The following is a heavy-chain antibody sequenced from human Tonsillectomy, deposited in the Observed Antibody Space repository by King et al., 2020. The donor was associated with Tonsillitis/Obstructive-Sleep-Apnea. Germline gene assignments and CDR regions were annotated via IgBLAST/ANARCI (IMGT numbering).Heavy chain of an antibody. J-gene: IGHJ6*03. D-gene: IGHD3-3*01. CDR3: AKDVRSSDFWSASNNRYYYYYYMDV. CDR2: ISHDGSNK. CDR1: GFTFSTYG. V-gene: IGHV3-30*18. Sequence: VQLVESGGGVVQPGRSLRLSCAASGFTFSTYGMHWVRQAPGKGLEWVAVISHDGSNKYYADSVKGRFTISRDNSKNTLYLQMNSLRAEDTAVYYCAKDVRSSDFWSASNNRYYYYYYMDVWGKGTTVTVSS.